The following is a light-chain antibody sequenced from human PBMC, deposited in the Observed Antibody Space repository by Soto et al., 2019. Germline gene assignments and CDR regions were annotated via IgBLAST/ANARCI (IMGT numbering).Light chain of an antibody. CDR2: EVT. CDR1: SSDVGAYNY. Sequence: QSALTQPPSASGSPGQSVTISCTGTSSDVGAYNYVSWYQQHAGKAPKLVIYEVTKRPSGVPDRFSGSKSANTASLTVSGLQAEDAADYYCRSFASSNTWVFGGGTQLTVL. CDR3: RSFASSNTWV. V-gene: IGLV2-8*01. J-gene: IGLJ3*02.